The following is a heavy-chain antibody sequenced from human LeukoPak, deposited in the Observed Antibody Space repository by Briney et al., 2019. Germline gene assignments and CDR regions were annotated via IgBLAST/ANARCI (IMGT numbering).Heavy chain of an antibody. V-gene: IGHV3-48*04. D-gene: IGHD6-19*01. J-gene: IGHJ6*03. Sequence: PGGSLRLSCAASGFTFSSYSMNWVRQAPGKGLEWVSYISSSSSTIYYADSVKGRFTISRDNAKNSLYLQMNSLRAEDTAVYYCARVTPLLIAVAGTEYYYYMDVWGKGTTVTVSS. CDR3: ARVTPLLIAVAGTEYYYYMDV. CDR1: GFTFSSYS. CDR2: ISSSSSTI.